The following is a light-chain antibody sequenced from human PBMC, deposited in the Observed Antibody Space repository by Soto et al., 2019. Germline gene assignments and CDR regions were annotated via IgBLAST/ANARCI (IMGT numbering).Light chain of an antibody. V-gene: IGLV2-14*01. CDR3: SSYTISTNTPVI. CDR2: DVS. J-gene: IGLJ2*01. Sequence: QSARTPPASVSGSPGQSITISCAGTSSNVGGYKSVSWYQQHPGKAPKLMIYDVSERPSGVSNRFSGSESGNTASLTISGLQAEDEADYYCSSYTISTNTPVIFGGGTKLTVL. CDR1: SSNVGGYKS.